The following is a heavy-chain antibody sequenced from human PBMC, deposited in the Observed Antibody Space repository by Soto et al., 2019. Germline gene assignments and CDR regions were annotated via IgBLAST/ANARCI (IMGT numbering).Heavy chain of an antibody. Sequence: LVESGGGLVYPGGSLRLSCVASGFRFSDYSMNWVRQAPGKGLQWVSYISSSSDTTYYADSVKGRFTVSRDNAKNALFLQMNSLSDDDTATYYCARLPKGSLVTAWGQGARVAVSS. CDR1: GFRFSDYS. CDR3: ARLPKGSLVTA. D-gene: IGHD2-21*02. CDR2: ISSSSDTT. V-gene: IGHV3-48*02. J-gene: IGHJ4*02.